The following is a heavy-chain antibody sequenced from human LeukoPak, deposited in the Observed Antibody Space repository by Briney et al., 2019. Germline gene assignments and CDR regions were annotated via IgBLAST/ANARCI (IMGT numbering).Heavy chain of an antibody. CDR1: GFTFSSYW. CDR3: ARIGDGDSRGYYY. Sequence: GGSLRLSCAASGFTFSSYWMHWVRQAPGKGLVWVSRINGDGSSTSYADSVKGRFTSSRDNAKNTLYLQMNSLRAEDTAVYYCARIGDGDSRGYYYWGQGTLVTASS. V-gene: IGHV3-74*01. D-gene: IGHD3-22*01. J-gene: IGHJ4*02. CDR2: INGDGSST.